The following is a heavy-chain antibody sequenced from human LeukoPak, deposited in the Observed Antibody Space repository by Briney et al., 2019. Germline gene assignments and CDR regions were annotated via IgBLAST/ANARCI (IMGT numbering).Heavy chain of an antibody. CDR3: ARVAFSKYHYYMDV. J-gene: IGHJ6*03. Sequence: ASVKVSCKASGCSFTTFGITWVRQAPGQGLEWMAWLSAHIGDTNYSQKFQGRVTVTSDTSTSTAYMELRSLKSDDTAVYFCARVAFSKYHYYMDVWGKGTTVTVSS. D-gene: IGHD4-11*01. V-gene: IGHV1-18*01. CDR2: LSAHIGDT. CDR1: GCSFTTFG.